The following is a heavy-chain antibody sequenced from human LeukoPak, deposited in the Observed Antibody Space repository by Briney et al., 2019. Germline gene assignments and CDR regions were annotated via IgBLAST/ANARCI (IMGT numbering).Heavy chain of an antibody. CDR2: IYYSGST. Sequence: SETLSLTCTVSGGSISSSSYYWGWIRQPPGKGLEWIGSIYYSGSTYYNPSLKSRVTISVDTSKNQFSLKLSSVTAADTAVYYCARQGAAYYFDFWGQGLLVTVSS. J-gene: IGHJ4*02. V-gene: IGHV4-39*01. CDR1: GGSISSSSYY. CDR3: ARQGAAYYFDF. D-gene: IGHD1-26*01.